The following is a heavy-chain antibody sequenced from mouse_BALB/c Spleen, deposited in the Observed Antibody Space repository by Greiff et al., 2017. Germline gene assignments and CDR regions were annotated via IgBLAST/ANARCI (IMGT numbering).Heavy chain of an antibody. V-gene: IGHV1-18*01. J-gene: IGHJ3*01. Sequence: EVKLVESGPELVKPGASVKIPCKASGYTFTDYNMDWVKQSHGKSLEWIGDINPNNGGTIYNQKFKGKATLTVDKSSSTAYMELRSLTSEDTAVYYCARKRGGEDRWFAYWGQGTLVTVSA. CDR3: ARKRGGEDRWFAY. CDR2: INPNNGGT. CDR1: GYTFTDYN.